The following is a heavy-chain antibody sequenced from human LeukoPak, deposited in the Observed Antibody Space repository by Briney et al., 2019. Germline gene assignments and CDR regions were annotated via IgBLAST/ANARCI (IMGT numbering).Heavy chain of an antibody. CDR1: GYSFTSYW. V-gene: IGHV5-51*01. Sequence: PGESLKISCKGSGYSFTSYWIGWVRQMPGKGLEWMGIIYPGDSDTRYSPSFQGQVTISADKSISTAYLQWSSLKASDTAMYYCAVELDTVAGENAFDIWGQGTMVTVSS. D-gene: IGHD6-19*01. J-gene: IGHJ3*02. CDR2: IYPGDSDT. CDR3: AVELDTVAGENAFDI.